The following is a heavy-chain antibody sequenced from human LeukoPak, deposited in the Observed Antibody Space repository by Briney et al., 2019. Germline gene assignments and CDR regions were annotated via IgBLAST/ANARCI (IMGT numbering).Heavy chain of an antibody. CDR2: INHSGST. Sequence: PSETLSLTCAVYGGSFSGYYWSWIRQPPGKGLEWIGEINHSGSTNYNPSLKSRVTISVDTSKNQFSLKLSSVTAADTAVYYSARSVLYFSYYFDYWGQGTLVTVSS. CDR3: ARSVLYFSYYFDY. CDR1: GGSFSGYY. D-gene: IGHD2-8*01. J-gene: IGHJ4*02. V-gene: IGHV4-34*01.